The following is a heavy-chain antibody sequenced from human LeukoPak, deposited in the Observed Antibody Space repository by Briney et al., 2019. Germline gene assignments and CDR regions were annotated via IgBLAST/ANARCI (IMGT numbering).Heavy chain of an antibody. CDR2: ISSSSSTI. Sequence: PGGSLRLSCAASGFTFSSYSMNWVRQAPGKGLEWVSYISSSSSTIYYADSVKGRFTISRDNAKNSLYLQMNSLRAEDTAIYYCARWPLTYYYDSSGYPNDAFDIWGQGTMVTVSS. J-gene: IGHJ3*02. D-gene: IGHD3-22*01. V-gene: IGHV3-48*01. CDR3: ARWPLTYYYDSSGYPNDAFDI. CDR1: GFTFSSYS.